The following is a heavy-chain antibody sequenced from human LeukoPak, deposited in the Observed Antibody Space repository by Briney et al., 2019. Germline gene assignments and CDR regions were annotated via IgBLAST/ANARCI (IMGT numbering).Heavy chain of an antibody. V-gene: IGHV3-21*01. CDR2: ISSRSTYI. CDR1: GFTFSSYI. J-gene: IGHJ4*02. D-gene: IGHD3-10*01. CDR3: AARDSYGSGSYPIVY. Sequence: PGGSLRLSCAASGFTFSSYIMNWVRQAPGKGLEWVSSISSRSTYIYYADSLKGRFTISRDNAKNSLYLQMNSLRAEDTAVYYCAARDSYGSGSYPIVYWGQGTLVTVSS.